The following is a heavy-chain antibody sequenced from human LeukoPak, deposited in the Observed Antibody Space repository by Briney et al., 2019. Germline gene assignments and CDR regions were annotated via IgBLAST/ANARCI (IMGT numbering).Heavy chain of an antibody. CDR2: IYTSGST. J-gene: IGHJ6*03. CDR3: ARSRSVYYYYYYMDV. Sequence: SETLSLTCTVSGGSISSGSYYWRWIRQPAGKGLEWIGRIYTSGSTNYNPSLKSRVTISVDTSKNQFSLKLSSVTAADTAVYYCARSRSVYYYYYYMDVWGKGTTVTVSS. CDR1: GGSISSGSYY. V-gene: IGHV4-61*02.